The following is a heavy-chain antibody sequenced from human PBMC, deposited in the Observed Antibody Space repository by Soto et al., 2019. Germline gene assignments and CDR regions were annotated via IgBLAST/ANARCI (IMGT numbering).Heavy chain of an antibody. Sequence: SETLSLTCTVSGGSISSSSYYWGWIRQPPGKGLEWIGSIYYSGSTYYNPSLKSRITISVDTSKNKFSLKLSSVTAADTAVYYCARRREASLGDLSHGSFDYWGQGTLVTVSS. CDR3: ARRREASLGDLSHGSFDY. J-gene: IGHJ4*02. CDR2: IYYSGST. V-gene: IGHV4-39*01. CDR1: GGSISSSSYY. D-gene: IGHD3-10*01.